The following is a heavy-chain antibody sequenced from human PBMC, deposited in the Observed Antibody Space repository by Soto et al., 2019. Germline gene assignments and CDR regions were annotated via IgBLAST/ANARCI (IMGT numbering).Heavy chain of an antibody. Sequence: QVQLVQYGAEVKKPGASVKVSCKTSGYTFSIYGLNWVRQATGQGLEWLGWISGYNGNTNYAEKFQDRVTMTTDTSTTPVYVELRRLRHDDKAVYYSARDPGMARPGSQVGWFDPWRQGTPVTVSS. CDR2: ISGYNGNT. J-gene: IGHJ5*02. V-gene: IGHV1-18*01. CDR3: ARDPGMARPGSQVGWFDP. D-gene: IGHD3-10*01. CDR1: GYTFSIYG.